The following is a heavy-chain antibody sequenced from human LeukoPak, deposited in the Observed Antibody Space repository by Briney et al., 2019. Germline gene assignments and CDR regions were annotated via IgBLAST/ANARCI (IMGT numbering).Heavy chain of an antibody. CDR3: ARDMAAAGTDVFDY. J-gene: IGHJ4*02. CDR1: GYSFTSSW. V-gene: IGHV5-51*01. Sequence: GESLKISCKGSGYSFTSSWIGWVRQMPGKGLEWMGIIYPGASDTRYSPSFQGQVTISVDRSITTAYLQWSSLKASDTAMYYCARDMAAAGTDVFDYWGQGTLVTVSS. D-gene: IGHD6-13*01. CDR2: IYPGASDT.